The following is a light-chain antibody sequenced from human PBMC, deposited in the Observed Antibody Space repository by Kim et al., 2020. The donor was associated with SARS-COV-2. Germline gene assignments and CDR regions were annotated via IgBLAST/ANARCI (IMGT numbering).Light chain of an antibody. CDR2: GAS. CDR1: QSVSSK. CDR3: QPYNNWLLSNT. Sequence: EIVMTQSPATLSVSPGERATLSCWASQSVSSKLAWYQQKPGQAPRLLIYGASTGVPGIPARFSGSGSGTEFTLTISSLQSEDFAVYHRQPYNNWLLSNTLGQGTRREIK. J-gene: IGKJ5*01. V-gene: IGKV3-15*01.